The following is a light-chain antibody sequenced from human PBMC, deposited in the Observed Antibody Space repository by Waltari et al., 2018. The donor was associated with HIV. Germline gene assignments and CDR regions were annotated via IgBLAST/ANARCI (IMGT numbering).Light chain of an antibody. Sequence: QSVLTQPPSASGTPGQRVTISCSGRSSNIGSYYVYWYQQLPGTAPKLPIYRNNQRPSGVPDRFSGSKSGTSASLAISGLRSEDEADYYCAAWTDSLSGVVFGGGTKLSVL. CDR1: SSNIGSYY. CDR2: RNN. CDR3: AAWTDSLSGVV. J-gene: IGLJ2*01. V-gene: IGLV1-47*01.